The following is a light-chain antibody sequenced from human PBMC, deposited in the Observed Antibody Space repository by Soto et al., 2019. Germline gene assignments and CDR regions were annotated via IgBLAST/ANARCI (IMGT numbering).Light chain of an antibody. CDR1: QSVSTY. V-gene: IGKV3-11*01. CDR3: QQRSNWPVT. J-gene: IGKJ1*01. Sequence: EIVLTQSPATLSLSPGDRATLSCRASQSVSTYLAWYQQKPGQAPSLLIYDASNRATGIPARFSGSGSGTDFTLTISSLEPEDFAVYYCQQRSNWPVTVGQGTNVEIK. CDR2: DAS.